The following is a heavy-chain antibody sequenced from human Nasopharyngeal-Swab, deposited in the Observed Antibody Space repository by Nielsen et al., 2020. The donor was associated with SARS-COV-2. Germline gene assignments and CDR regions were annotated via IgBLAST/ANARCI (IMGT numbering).Heavy chain of an antibody. CDR2: ISSSTYI. CDR3: AGDGLDYDFWSAYFMDV. D-gene: IGHD3-3*01. Sequence: WIRQPPGKGLEWVSSISSSTYIYYADSVKGRFTISRDNAKNSLYLQMNSLRAEDTAVYYCAGDGLDYDFWSAYFMDVWGQGTTVTVSS. V-gene: IGHV3-69-1*01. J-gene: IGHJ6*02.